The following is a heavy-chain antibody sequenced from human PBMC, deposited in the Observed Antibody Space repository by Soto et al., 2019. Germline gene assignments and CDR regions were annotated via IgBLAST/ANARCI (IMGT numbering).Heavy chain of an antibody. J-gene: IGHJ4*01. Sequence: QVQLVESGGGVVQPGRSLRLSCAASGFTFSSYGMHWVRQAPGKGREGVAVIWDDGSDKYYADSVKGRFTISRDNSKNTLYLQILSMKAQDTAVYYCEKDFWQQLAAFGFWGQGTLVTVSS. CDR2: IWDDGSDK. D-gene: IGHD6-13*01. CDR1: GFTFSSYG. CDR3: EKDFWQQLAAFGF. V-gene: IGHV3-33*06.